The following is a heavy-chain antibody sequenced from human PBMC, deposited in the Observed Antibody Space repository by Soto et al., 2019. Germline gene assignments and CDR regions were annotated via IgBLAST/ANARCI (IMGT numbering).Heavy chain of an antibody. V-gene: IGHV3-23*01. CDR2: LTATSGRP. J-gene: IGHJ2*01. D-gene: IGHD6-13*01. CDR3: AKDLRGPEAGTWYLDL. CDR1: GFPFYTKS. Sequence: DVQLLESGGGLVQPGGSLRLSCTASGFPFYTKSMTWVRQAPGKGLEWVSALTATSGRPYYADSVKGRFTISRDNSKNTLYLQMNNLGAEDTAFYYCAKDLRGPEAGTWYLDLWGRGTLVTVSS.